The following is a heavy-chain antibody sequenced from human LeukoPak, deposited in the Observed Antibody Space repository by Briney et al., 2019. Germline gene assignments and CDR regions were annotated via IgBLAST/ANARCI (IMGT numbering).Heavy chain of an antibody. CDR2: IYYSGST. D-gene: IGHD3-22*01. CDR3: ARVAYDYDSSGSYYFDY. J-gene: IGHJ4*02. V-gene: IGHV4-59*11. Sequence: SETLSLTCTVSGGSISIHYWSWIRQPPGKGLEWIGYIYYSGSTNYNPSLKSRVTISVDTSKNQFSLKLSSVTAADTAVYYCARVAYDYDSSGSYYFDYWGQGTLVTASS. CDR1: GGSISIHY.